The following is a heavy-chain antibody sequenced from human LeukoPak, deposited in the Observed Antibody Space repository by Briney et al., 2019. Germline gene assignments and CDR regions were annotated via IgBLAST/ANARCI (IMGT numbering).Heavy chain of an antibody. CDR1: GGSISSYY. Sequence: SETLSLTCTVSGGSISSYYWSWIRQPPGKGLEWIGYIYYSGSTNYNPSLKSRVTISVDTPKNQFSLKLSSVTAADTAVYYCARGQDIVVVVAATPGRYYFDYWGQGTLVTVSS. V-gene: IGHV4-59*12. D-gene: IGHD2-15*01. CDR2: IYYSGST. J-gene: IGHJ4*02. CDR3: ARGQDIVVVVAATPGRYYFDY.